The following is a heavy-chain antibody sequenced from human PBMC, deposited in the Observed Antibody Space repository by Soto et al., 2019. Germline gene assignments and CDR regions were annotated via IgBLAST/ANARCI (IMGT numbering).Heavy chain of an antibody. Sequence: GGSLRLCCAASGFTFRSYAMSWVRQAPGKGLEWVSAISGSGGSTYYADSVKGRFTISRDNAKNSLYLQMNSLRAEDTAVYYCARRGKDIVLVPAAIHYYYGMDVWGQGT. CDR1: GFTFRSYA. CDR3: ARRGKDIVLVPAAIHYYYGMDV. V-gene: IGHV3-23*01. J-gene: IGHJ6*02. D-gene: IGHD2-2*01. CDR2: ISGSGGST.